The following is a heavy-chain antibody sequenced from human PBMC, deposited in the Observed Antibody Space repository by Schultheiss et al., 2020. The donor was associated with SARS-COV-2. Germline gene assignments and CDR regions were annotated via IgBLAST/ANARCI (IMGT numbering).Heavy chain of an antibody. D-gene: IGHD3-10*01. CDR2: ISSSSSYI. J-gene: IGHJ6*02. CDR1: GYSLSDYG. Sequence: GGSLRLSCVASGYSLSDYGMHWVRQAPGKGLEWVSSISSSSSYIYYADSVKGRFTISRDNAKNSLYLQMNSLRAGDTAVYYCARSGGFLVVRGLRHFGMDVWGQGTTVTVSS. V-gene: IGHV3-21*01. CDR3: ARSGGFLVVRGLRHFGMDV.